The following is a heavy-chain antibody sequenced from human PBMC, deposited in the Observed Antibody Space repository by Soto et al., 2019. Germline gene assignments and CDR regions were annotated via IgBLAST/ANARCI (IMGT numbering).Heavy chain of an antibody. J-gene: IGHJ4*02. CDR2: IDRSDSSI. V-gene: IGHV5-10-1*01. Sequence: GESLKISCKTSGYTFSGHWISWVHQVPGRGLQWVGNIDRSDSSINYNPAFRGHVTFSVDKSSSTAYLHWSSLGPSDTAIYYCARHGAAIWLGYWGQGTLVTVSS. D-gene: IGHD6-19*01. CDR1: GYTFSGHW. CDR3: ARHGAAIWLGY.